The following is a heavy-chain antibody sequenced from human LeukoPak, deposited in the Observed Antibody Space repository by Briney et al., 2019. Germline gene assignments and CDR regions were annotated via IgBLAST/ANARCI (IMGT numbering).Heavy chain of an antibody. Sequence: KPSQTLSLTCAISGDSVSSNSAAWNWIRQSPSRGLEWLGRTYYRSKWYNDYAVSAKSRITINPDTFKNQFSLQLNSVTPEDTAVYYCARVLLLGYCSSTSCYGPFDYWGQGTLVTVSS. D-gene: IGHD2-2*01. CDR2: TYYRSKWYN. J-gene: IGHJ4*02. CDR3: ARVLLLGYCSSTSCYGPFDY. CDR1: GDSVSSNSAA. V-gene: IGHV6-1*01.